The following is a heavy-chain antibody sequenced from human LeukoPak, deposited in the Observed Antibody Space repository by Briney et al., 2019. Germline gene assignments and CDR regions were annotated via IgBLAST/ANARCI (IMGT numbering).Heavy chain of an antibody. Sequence: GGSLRLSCAASGFTLSNFAMHWVRQAPGKGLEWVAMMSYDGSNKYTDSVKGRFTISRDNSKNMVDLYMSNLKIEDTAVYYCARDSWGFDFWGQGTLVTVSS. CDR3: ARDSWGFDF. V-gene: IGHV3-30*04. D-gene: IGHD7-27*01. CDR1: GFTLSNFA. CDR2: MSYDGSNK. J-gene: IGHJ4*02.